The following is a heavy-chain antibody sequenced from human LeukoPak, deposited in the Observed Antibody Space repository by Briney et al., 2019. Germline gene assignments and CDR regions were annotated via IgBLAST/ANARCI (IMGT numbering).Heavy chain of an antibody. V-gene: IGHV4-61*08. Sequence: SETLSLTCTVSGVSISSGDYYWSWIRQPPGKGLEWIGYIYYSGSTNYNPSLKSRVTISVDTSKNQFSLKLSSVTAADTAVYYCARALRTGSSWYKKGGAFDIWGQGTMVTVSS. J-gene: IGHJ3*02. CDR3: ARALRTGSSWYKKGGAFDI. D-gene: IGHD6-13*01. CDR1: GVSISSGDYY. CDR2: IYYSGST.